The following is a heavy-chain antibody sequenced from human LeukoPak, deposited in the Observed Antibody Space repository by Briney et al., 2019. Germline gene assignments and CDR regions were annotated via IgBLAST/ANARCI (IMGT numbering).Heavy chain of an antibody. D-gene: IGHD4-11*01. J-gene: IGHJ6*02. CDR3: AKDSSTSNPYYGLDV. CDR1: GFTVSTNY. V-gene: IGHV3-30*18. CDR2: ISHDGGNE. Sequence: PGGSLRLSCAASGFTVSTNYMTWVRQAPGKGLDWVAVISHDGGNEYYADSVKGRFTISRDNSKNTLYLQMDSLRAEDTAVYYCAKDSSTSNPYYGLDVWGQGTTVTVSS.